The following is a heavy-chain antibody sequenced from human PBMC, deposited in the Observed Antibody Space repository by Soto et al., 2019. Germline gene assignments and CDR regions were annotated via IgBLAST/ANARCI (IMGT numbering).Heavy chain of an antibody. CDR3: ARGLQVFDY. V-gene: IGHV3-30*09. CDR2: MQPDGVTK. CDR1: GFSLTVYS. Sequence: QVQLVESGGGVVQPGRSLRLSCRISGFSLTVYSMNWVRQAPGKGLEWVAVMQPDGVTKNYADSVQGRFVISGDNSKNTLYLEMDSLSPEYTAIFYCARGLQVFDYWGQGTMVTVS. J-gene: IGHJ4*02.